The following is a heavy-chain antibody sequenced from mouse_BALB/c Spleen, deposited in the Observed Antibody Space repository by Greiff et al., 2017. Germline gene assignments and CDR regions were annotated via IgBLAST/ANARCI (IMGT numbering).Heavy chain of an antibody. D-gene: IGHD1-1*01. CDR1: GFTFSSYG. CDR2: ISSGGSYT. J-gene: IGHJ1*01. Sequence: EVMLVESGGDLVKPGGSLKLSCAASGFTFSSYGMSWVRQTPDKRLEWVATISSGGSYTYYPDSVKGRFTISRDNAKNTLYLQMSSLKSEDTAMYYCARHFDYYGSSYYWYFDVWGAGTTVTVSS. V-gene: IGHV5-6*01. CDR3: ARHFDYYGSSYYWYFDV.